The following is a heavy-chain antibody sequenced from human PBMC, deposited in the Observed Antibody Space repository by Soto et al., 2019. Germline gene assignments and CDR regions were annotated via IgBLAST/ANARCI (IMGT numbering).Heavy chain of an antibody. CDR3: ARDRDSGYDPNFDY. J-gene: IGHJ4*02. D-gene: IGHD5-12*01. CDR2: IIPIFGTA. V-gene: IGHV1-69*13. CDR1: GGTFSSYA. Sequence: SVKVSCKASGGTFSSYAISWVRQAPGQGLEWMGGIIPIFGTANYAQKFQGRVTITADESTSTAYMELSSLRSEDTAVYYCARDRDSGYDPNFDYWGQGTLVTVSS.